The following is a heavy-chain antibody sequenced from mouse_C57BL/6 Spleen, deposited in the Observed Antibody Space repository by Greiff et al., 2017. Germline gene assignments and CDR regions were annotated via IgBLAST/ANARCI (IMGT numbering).Heavy chain of an antibody. V-gene: IGHV5-17*01. CDR3: ARDYYGSWFAY. Sequence: DVKLVESGGGLVKPGGSLKLSCAASGFTFSDYGMHWVRQAPEKGLEWVAYISSGSSTIYYADTVKGRFTISRDNAKNTLFLQMTSLRSEDTAMYYCARDYYGSWFAYWGQGTLVTVSA. CDR2: ISSGSSTI. J-gene: IGHJ3*01. D-gene: IGHD1-1*01. CDR1: GFTFSDYG.